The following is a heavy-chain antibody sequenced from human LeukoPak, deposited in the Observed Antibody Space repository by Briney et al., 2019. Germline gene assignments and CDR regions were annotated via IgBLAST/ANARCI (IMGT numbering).Heavy chain of an antibody. CDR1: GGSISSSSYY. Sequence: SETLSLTCTVSGGSISSSSYYWGWIRQPPGKGLEWIGSIYYSGSTYYNPSLKSRVTISVDTSKNQFSLKLSSVTAADTAVYYCARDTVLTMVRGVLNWFDPWGQGTLVTVSS. D-gene: IGHD3-10*01. J-gene: IGHJ5*02. V-gene: IGHV4-39*07. CDR2: IYYSGST. CDR3: ARDTVLTMVRGVLNWFDP.